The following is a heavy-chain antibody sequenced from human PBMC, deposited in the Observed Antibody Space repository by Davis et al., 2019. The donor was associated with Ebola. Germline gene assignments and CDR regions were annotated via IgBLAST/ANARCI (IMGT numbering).Heavy chain of an antibody. Sequence: GGSLRLSCAASGLTFTTNTMNWVRQAPGKGLEWVSAISGSGGSTYHADSVKGRFTISRDSSKNTLYLQMNSLRAEDTAVYYCAIPVSSIAARWAGTFDYWGQGTLVTVSS. CDR3: AIPVSSIAARWAGTFDY. CDR1: GLTFTTNT. J-gene: IGHJ4*02. CDR2: ISGSGGST. V-gene: IGHV3-23*01. D-gene: IGHD6-6*01.